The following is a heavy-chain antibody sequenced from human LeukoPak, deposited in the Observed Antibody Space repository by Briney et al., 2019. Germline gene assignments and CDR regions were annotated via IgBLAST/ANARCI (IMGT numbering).Heavy chain of an antibody. CDR2: INPNSGGT. CDR1: GYTFTGYY. Sequence: ASAKVSCKASGYTFTGYYMHWVRQAPGQGLEWMGWINPNSGGTNYAQQSQGRVTMTRDTSISTAYMELSRLRSDDTAVYYCARVRRDIVVVPAAIPGGEKIYYMDVWGKGTTVTVSS. V-gene: IGHV1-2*02. CDR3: ARVRRDIVVVPAAIPGGEKIYYMDV. J-gene: IGHJ6*03. D-gene: IGHD2-2*02.